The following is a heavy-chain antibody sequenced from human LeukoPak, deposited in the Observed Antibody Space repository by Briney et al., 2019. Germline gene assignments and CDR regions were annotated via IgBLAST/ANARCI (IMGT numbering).Heavy chain of an antibody. Sequence: SETLSLTCAVYGGSFSGYYWSWIRQPPGKGLEWIGEINHSGSTNYNPSLKSRVTISVDTSKNQFSLKLSSVTAADTAVYYCARAVPYSSGWYEFDYWGQGTLVTVSS. CDR1: GGSFSGYY. CDR2: INHSGST. CDR3: ARAVPYSSGWYEFDY. D-gene: IGHD6-19*01. V-gene: IGHV4-34*01. J-gene: IGHJ4*02.